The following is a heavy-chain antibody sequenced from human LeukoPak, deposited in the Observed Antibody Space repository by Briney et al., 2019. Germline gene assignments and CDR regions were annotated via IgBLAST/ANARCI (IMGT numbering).Heavy chain of an antibody. Sequence: SETLSLTCAVYGGSFSGYYWSWIRQTPGKGLEWIGEINQSGSANYNPSLKSRVTISVDMSKNQFALKLSSVTAADTAVYYCARGTSNYDILTGYSFPFDIWGQGTMVTVSS. CDR3: ARGTSNYDILTGYSFPFDI. J-gene: IGHJ3*02. CDR2: INQSGSA. CDR1: GGSFSGYY. D-gene: IGHD3-9*01. V-gene: IGHV4-34*01.